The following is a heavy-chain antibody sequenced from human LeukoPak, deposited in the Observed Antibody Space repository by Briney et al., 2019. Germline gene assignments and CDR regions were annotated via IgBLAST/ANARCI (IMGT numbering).Heavy chain of an antibody. CDR2: IYHSGST. V-gene: IGHV4-30-2*01. CDR1: GGSISSGGYS. J-gene: IGHJ4*02. D-gene: IGHD3-10*01. CDR3: ARYPTTPGTWCFDY. Sequence: PSQTLSLTCAVSGGSISSGGYSWSWIRQPPGKGLEWIGYIYHSGSTYYNPSLKRRVTISVDRSKNQFSLKLSSVTAADTAVYYCARYPTTPGTWCFDYWGQGTLVTVSS.